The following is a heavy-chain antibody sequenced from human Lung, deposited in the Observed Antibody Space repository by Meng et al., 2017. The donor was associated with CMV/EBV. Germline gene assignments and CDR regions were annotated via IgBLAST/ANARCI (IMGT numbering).Heavy chain of an antibody. Sequence: GLTFSDYYMSWIRQAPGKGLEWVSYISSSGSTIYYADSVKGRFTISRDNAKNSLYLQMNSLRAEDTAVYYCARRFLEPGDSTALFDYWGQGTLVTVSS. D-gene: IGHD3-3*01. CDR3: ARRFLEPGDSTALFDY. V-gene: IGHV3-11*04. J-gene: IGHJ4*02. CDR1: GLTFSDYY. CDR2: ISSSGSTI.